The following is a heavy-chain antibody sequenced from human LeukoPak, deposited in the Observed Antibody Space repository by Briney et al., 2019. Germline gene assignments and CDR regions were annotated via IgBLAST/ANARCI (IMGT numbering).Heavy chain of an antibody. CDR2: IYYSGST. V-gene: IGHV4-59*12. CDR1: GGSISSYY. D-gene: IGHD1-26*01. CDR3: ARDSSGSYGY. J-gene: IGHJ4*01. Sequence: KSSETLSLTCTVSGGSISSYYWSWIRQPPGKGLEWIGYIYYSGSTYYNPSLKSRVTISVDTSKNHFSLKLSSVTAADTAVYYCARDSSGSYGYWGHGTLVTVSS.